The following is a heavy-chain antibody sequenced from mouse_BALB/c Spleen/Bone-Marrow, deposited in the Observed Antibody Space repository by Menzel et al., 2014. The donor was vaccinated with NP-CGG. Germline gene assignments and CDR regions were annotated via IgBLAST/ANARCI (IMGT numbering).Heavy chain of an antibody. Sequence: EVQLQQSGPELVKPGASVKMSCKASGYTFTAYVMHWVKQKPGQGLEWIGYINPYNDGTNYIEKFKGKATLTSDIPSSTAYMKLSSLTSEDSAVYCCAREGWLLRFGYWGQGTTLTVSS. CDR1: GYTFTAYV. V-gene: IGHV1-14*01. CDR3: AREGWLLRFGY. J-gene: IGHJ2*01. D-gene: IGHD2-3*01. CDR2: INPYNDGT.